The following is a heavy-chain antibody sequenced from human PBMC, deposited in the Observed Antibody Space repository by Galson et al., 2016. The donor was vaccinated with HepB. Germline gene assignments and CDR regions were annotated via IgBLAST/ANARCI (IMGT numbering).Heavy chain of an antibody. D-gene: IGHD3-10*01. CDR3: AGWVGDRNF. J-gene: IGHJ4*02. Sequence: SLRLSCAASGFTFSHYWMYWVRQAPGKGLEWVANIKQDGSEKLYVDSVKGRFTISRDNAKNSLFLQMNSLRVEDTAIYYCAGWVGDRNFWGRGALVTVSS. CDR1: GFTFSHYW. CDR2: IKQDGSEK. V-gene: IGHV3-7*01.